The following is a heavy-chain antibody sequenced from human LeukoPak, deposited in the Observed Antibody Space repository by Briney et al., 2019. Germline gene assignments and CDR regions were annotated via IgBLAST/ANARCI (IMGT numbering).Heavy chain of an antibody. CDR2: IYSGGDT. V-gene: IGHV3-53*01. D-gene: IGHD3-10*02. CDR1: GFTVSSSH. J-gene: IGHJ4*02. CDR3: ARVYNYVFDY. Sequence: GGSLRLSCAASGFTVSSSHMTWVRQAVGKGLEWVSFIYSGGDTSYADSMKGRFTISRDNSKNTLYLQMNSLRAEDTAVYYCARVYNYVFDYWGQGTLVTVSS.